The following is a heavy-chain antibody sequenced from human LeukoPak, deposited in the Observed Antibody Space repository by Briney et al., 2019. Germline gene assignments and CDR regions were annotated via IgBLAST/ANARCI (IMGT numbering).Heavy chain of an antibody. CDR3: ARSLVAPPDF. V-gene: IGHV4-59*12. J-gene: IGHJ4*02. CDR2: IYYSGST. Sequence: SETLSLTCTVSGGSISSYYWSWIRQPPGKGLEWIGYIYYSGSTNYNPSLKSRVTTSVDTSKNQFSLKLSSVTAADTAVYYCARSLVAPPDFWGQGTLVTVSS. CDR1: GGSISSYY. D-gene: IGHD5-12*01.